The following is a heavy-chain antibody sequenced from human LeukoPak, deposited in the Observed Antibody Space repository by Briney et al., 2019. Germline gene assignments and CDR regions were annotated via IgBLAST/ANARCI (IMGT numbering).Heavy chain of an antibody. J-gene: IGHJ3*02. D-gene: IGHD3-22*01. CDR1: GGSISSSNW. V-gene: IGHV4-4*02. CDR3: ARLHDSSGYDAFDI. CDR2: IYHSGNT. Sequence: PSETLSLTCAVSGGSISSSNWWSWVRQPPGKGLEWIGEIYHSGNTNYNPSLKSRVTMSVDKSKNQFSLKLSSVTAADTAVYYCARLHDSSGYDAFDIWGQGTMVTVSS.